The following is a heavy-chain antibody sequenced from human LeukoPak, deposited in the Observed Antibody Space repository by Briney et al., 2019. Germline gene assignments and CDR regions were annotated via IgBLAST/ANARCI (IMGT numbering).Heavy chain of an antibody. D-gene: IGHD3-22*01. CDR1: GFTFSSYG. V-gene: IGHV3-23*01. Sequence: PGGSLRLSCAASGFTFSSYGMSWVRQAPGKGLEWVSAISGSGGSTYYADSVKGRFTISRDNSKNTLYLQMNSLRAEDTAVYYCAKNPISRYDSSGHPQYFQHWGQGTLVTVSS. J-gene: IGHJ1*01. CDR2: ISGSGGST. CDR3: AKNPISRYDSSGHPQYFQH.